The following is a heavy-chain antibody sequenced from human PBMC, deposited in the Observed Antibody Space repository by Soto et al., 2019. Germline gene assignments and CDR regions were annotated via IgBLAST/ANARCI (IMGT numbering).Heavy chain of an antibody. CDR1: GGSVNSEKYY. Sequence: QVQLQESGPGLVKPSETLSLICTVSGGSVNSEKYYWSWIRQSPGKGLEWIGYIYYSGSTNYNPSLKSRVTRAVDTAKNQFSLKLSSGTAADTVVYYCASSLIGGGDWSIYGVDVWSQGATVTVSS. CDR2: IYYSGST. J-gene: IGHJ6*02. V-gene: IGHV4-61*01. D-gene: IGHD2-21*02. CDR3: ASSLIGGGDWSIYGVDV.